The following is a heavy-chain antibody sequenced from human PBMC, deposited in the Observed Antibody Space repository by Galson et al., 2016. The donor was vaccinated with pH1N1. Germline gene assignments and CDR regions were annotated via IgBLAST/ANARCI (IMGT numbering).Heavy chain of an antibody. Sequence: SLRLSCAASGFTFSNAWMSWVRQAPGKGLEWVSFISSRNDKVYYADSVKGRFTISRDDVKNSVYLQMNSLRHEDTAVYYCARDSGRETHFDYWGRGTLVTVSS. CDR1: GFTFSNAW. CDR2: ISSRNDKV. V-gene: IGHV3-48*02. CDR3: ARDSGRETHFDY. D-gene: IGHD6-19*01. J-gene: IGHJ4*02.